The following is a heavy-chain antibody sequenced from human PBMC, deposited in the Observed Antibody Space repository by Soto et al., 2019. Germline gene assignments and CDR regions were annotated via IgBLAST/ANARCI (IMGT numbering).Heavy chain of an antibody. Sequence: EMQLVESGGGLVQPGGSLRLSCAASGFSFSSYNMNWVRQAPGKGLVWVSVISGSGDRTYYADSVKGRFTISRDNSKNTVYPQMNSLRAEDTAVYYCAKDTYGSGDRGMFDYWGQGTLVTVSS. D-gene: IGHD1-26*01. CDR1: GFSFSSYN. J-gene: IGHJ4*02. V-gene: IGHV3-23*04. CDR2: ISGSGDRT. CDR3: AKDTYGSGDRGMFDY.